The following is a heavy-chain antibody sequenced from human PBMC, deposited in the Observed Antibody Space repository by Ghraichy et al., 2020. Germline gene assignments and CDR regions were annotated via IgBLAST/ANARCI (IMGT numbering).Heavy chain of an antibody. D-gene: IGHD3-9*01. J-gene: IGHJ6*02. Sequence: GGSLRLSCAASGISFSSHWMSWVRQAPGKGLEWVANIKEDGSEKYYVDSVKGRFTISRDNAKNLLYLQMNSLRAEDTAVYYCVRDKREAAYYGCYYYGMDVWGQGTTVTVSS. CDR3: VRDKREAAYYGCYYYGMDV. V-gene: IGHV3-7*01. CDR1: GISFSSHW. CDR2: IKEDGSEK.